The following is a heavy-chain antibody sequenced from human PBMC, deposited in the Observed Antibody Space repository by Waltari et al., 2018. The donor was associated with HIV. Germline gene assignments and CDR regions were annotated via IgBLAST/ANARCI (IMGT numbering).Heavy chain of an antibody. D-gene: IGHD4-4*01. CDR3: AREMPTVYTDF. J-gene: IGHJ4*02. CDR2: ISGSSSLI. Sequence: EVQLVESGGGLVQPGGSLRLSCAASGFTFSSYSMNWFRQAPGEGLGWVSYISGSSSLIYYADSVKGRFSISRDNAENSLYLQMNSLRAEDTAVYFCAREMPTVYTDFWGQGTLVTVSS. V-gene: IGHV3-48*01. CDR1: GFTFSSYS.